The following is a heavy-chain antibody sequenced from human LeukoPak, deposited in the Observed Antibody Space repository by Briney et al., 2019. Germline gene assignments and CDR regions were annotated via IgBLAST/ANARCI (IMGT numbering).Heavy chain of an antibody. D-gene: IGHD3-16*01. V-gene: IGHV3-33*01. CDR3: ARWVGRGKYFDL. CDR2: IWYDGSNK. Sequence: PGGSLRLSCAASGFTFSSYGMHWVRQAPGKGLEWVAVIWYDGSNKYYADSVKGRFTISRDNSKNTLYLQMNSLRAEDTAVYYCARWVGRGKYFDLRGRGTLVTVSS. J-gene: IGHJ2*01. CDR1: GFTFSSYG.